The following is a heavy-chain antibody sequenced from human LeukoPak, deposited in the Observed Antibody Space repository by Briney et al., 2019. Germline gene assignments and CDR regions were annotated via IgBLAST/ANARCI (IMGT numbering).Heavy chain of an antibody. D-gene: IGHD6-13*01. V-gene: IGHV4-59*01. CDR1: GGSISSYY. CDR3: ARTSNIAAATD. CDR2: IYYTGST. Sequence: SETLSLTCTVSGGSISSYYWSWIRQPPGKGLEWIGYIYYTGSTNYNPSLESRVTISVDTSKNQFSLKLSSVTAADTAVYYCARTSNIAAATDWGQGTLVTVSS. J-gene: IGHJ4*02.